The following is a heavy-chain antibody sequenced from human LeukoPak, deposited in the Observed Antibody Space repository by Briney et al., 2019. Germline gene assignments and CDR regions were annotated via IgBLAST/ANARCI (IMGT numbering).Heavy chain of an antibody. CDR3: ARDQCGVPAAISRCANWFDP. D-gene: IGHD2-2*01. J-gene: IGHJ5*02. Sequence: ASVKVSCKASGYTFTSSGISWVRQAPGQGLEWMGGIIPIFGTANYAQKFQGRVTITADESTSTAYMELSSLRSEDTAVYYCARDQCGVPAAISRCANWFDPWGQGTLVTVSS. CDR1: GYTFTSSG. CDR2: IIPIFGTA. V-gene: IGHV1-69*13.